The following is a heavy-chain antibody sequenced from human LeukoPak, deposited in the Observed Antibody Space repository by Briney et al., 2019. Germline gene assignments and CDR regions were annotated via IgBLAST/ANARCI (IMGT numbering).Heavy chain of an antibody. V-gene: IGHV3-64*01. D-gene: IGHD2-2*01. CDR3: ARVYCSSTSRYGGVNWFDP. Sequence: PGGSLRLSCAASGFSFSNYPMHWVRQAPGKRLKCVSVITTSGGNTSYANSVKGTFIFSRDNSKHTLYLQVGGLRSDDTAVYYCARVYCSSTSRYGGVNWFDPWGQGTLVTVSS. CDR2: ITTSGGNT. CDR1: GFSFSNYP. J-gene: IGHJ5*02.